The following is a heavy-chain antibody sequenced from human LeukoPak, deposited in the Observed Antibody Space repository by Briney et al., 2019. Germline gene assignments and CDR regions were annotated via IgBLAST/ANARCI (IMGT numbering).Heavy chain of an antibody. J-gene: IGHJ4*02. CDR3: ARTKNSGRYYYSDY. V-gene: IGHV3-7*01. Sequence: GGSLRLSCAVSGFTFSTYWMSWLRQVPGKGLEWVANIKPDGSEQYYADSVKGRFSISRDNAKNSLFLQMNNLRAEDTAVYYCARTKNSGRYYYSDYWGPGTLVTVSS. D-gene: IGHD3-22*01. CDR1: GFTFSTYW. CDR2: IKPDGSEQ.